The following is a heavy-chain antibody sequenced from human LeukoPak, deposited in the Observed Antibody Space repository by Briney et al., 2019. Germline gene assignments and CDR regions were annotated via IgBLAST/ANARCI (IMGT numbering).Heavy chain of an antibody. J-gene: IGHJ5*02. CDR2: ISGNGHDT. D-gene: IGHD2-2*01. V-gene: IGHV3-23*01. Sequence: PGGSLRLSCAASGFTFSSYAMSWVRQAPGKGLEWVSAISGNGHDTYYADSVKGRFTISRDNFRNTLFLQVSSLRADDSAVYYCAKGVPGYCSGSSCLAYCFDPWGQGTLVTVSS. CDR1: GFTFSSYA. CDR3: AKGVPGYCSGSSCLAYCFDP.